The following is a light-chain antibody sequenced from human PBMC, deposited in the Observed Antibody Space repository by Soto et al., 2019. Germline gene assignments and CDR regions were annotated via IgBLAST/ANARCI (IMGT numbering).Light chain of an antibody. V-gene: IGKV3-20*01. J-gene: IGKJ4*01. CDR3: QQYGSTPLT. Sequence: IVLTQSPGTLSLSPGERATLSCRASQSVGNNNLAWYQQKPGQAPRLLIYDASSRSTGIPDRFSGSGSGTDFTLTISRLEPEDFAVYYCQQYGSTPLTFGGGTKVEIK. CDR2: DAS. CDR1: QSVGNNN.